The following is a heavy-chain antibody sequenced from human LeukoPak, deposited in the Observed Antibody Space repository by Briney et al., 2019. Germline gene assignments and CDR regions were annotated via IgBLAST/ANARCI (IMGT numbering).Heavy chain of an antibody. CDR2: ISSSGSTI. V-gene: IGHV3-11*01. CDR1: GFTFNDYY. Sequence: GGSLRLSCAASGFTFNDYYMSWIRQAPGKGLEWVSYISSSGSTIYYADSVKGRFTISRDNAKNSLYLQMNSLRAEDTAVYYCAGAGYSSSPVDYWGQGTLVTVSS. D-gene: IGHD6-6*01. CDR3: AGAGYSSSPVDY. J-gene: IGHJ4*02.